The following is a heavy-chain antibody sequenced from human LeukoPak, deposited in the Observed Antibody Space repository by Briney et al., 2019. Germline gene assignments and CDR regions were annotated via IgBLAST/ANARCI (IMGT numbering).Heavy chain of an antibody. CDR1: GGTFSSYA. Sequence: SVKVSCKASGGTFSSYAISWVRQAPGQGLEWMGGIIPIFGTANYAQKFQGRVTITADKSTSTAYMELSSLRSEDTAVYYCARPIRVGAKYAFDIWGQGTMVTVSS. V-gene: IGHV1-69*06. J-gene: IGHJ3*02. CDR2: IIPIFGTA. CDR3: ARPIRVGAKYAFDI. D-gene: IGHD1-26*01.